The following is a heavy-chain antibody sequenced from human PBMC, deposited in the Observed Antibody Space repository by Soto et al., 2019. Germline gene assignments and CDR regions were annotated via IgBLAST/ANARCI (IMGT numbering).Heavy chain of an antibody. CDR2: ISYDGSNK. Sequence: QVQLVESGGGVVQPGRSLRLSCAASGFTFSSYAMHWVRQAPGKGLEWVAVISYDGSNKYYADSVKGRFTISRDNSENTLYLQMNSLRAEDTAVYYCARAALPLDVWGQGTTVTVSS. J-gene: IGHJ6*02. V-gene: IGHV3-30-3*01. CDR1: GFTFSSYA. CDR3: ARAALPLDV.